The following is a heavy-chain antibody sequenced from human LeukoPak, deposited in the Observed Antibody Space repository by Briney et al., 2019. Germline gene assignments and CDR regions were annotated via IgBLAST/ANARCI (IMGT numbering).Heavy chain of an antibody. V-gene: IGHV1-69*01. CDR1: GGTFSSYA. CDR2: IIPIFGTA. D-gene: IGHD5-12*01. Sequence: ASVKVSCKASGGTFSSYAISWVRQAPGQGLEWMGGIIPIFGTANYAQKFQGRVTITADESTSTAYMELSSLRSEDTAVYYCARATCGSCPFDFWGQGTLVTVSS. CDR3: ARATCGSCPFDF. J-gene: IGHJ4*02.